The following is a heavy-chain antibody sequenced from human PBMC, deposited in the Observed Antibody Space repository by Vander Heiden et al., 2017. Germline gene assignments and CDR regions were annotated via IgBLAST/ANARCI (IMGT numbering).Heavy chain of an antibody. V-gene: IGHV4-39*01. Sequence: QLQVQESGPGLVKPSETLSLTCTVSIGSISGRSYYWAWIRKPPGKGLEWIGSIYYSGNTYYNPSLKSRVTISVDTSKNQFSLKLDSVSAADTAVYYCARPYDTRRIDAFDIWDQGTMVTVSS. J-gene: IGHJ3*02. D-gene: IGHD3-22*01. CDR3: ARPYDTRRIDAFDI. CDR2: IYYSGNT. CDR1: IGSISGRSYY.